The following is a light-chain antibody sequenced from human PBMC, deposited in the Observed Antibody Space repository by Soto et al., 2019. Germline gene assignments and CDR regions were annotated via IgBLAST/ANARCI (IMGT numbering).Light chain of an antibody. CDR3: SSYTSSSTPDV. J-gene: IGLJ1*01. CDR2: EVS. CDR1: SSDVGGYNY. V-gene: IGLV2-14*01. Sequence: QSVLTQSASVSGSPGQSITISCTGTSSDVGGYNYVSWYQQHPGKAPKLMIYEVSNRPSGVSNRFSGSKSGNTASLTISGLQAEDEADYYCSSYTSSSTPDVFGTGTKLTVL.